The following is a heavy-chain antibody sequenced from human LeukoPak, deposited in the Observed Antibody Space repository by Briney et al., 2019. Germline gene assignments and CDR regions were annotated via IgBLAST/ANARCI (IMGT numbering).Heavy chain of an antibody. CDR2: IYSGGST. CDR3: ARDYSSGWYYFDY. CDR1: GFTVSSYY. V-gene: IGHV3-53*01. J-gene: IGHJ4*02. D-gene: IGHD6-19*01. Sequence: GGSLRLSCAASGFTVSSYYMRWVRQAPGKGLEWVSVIYSGGSTYYADSVEGPFTISRDNSKNTLYLQMNSLRAEDTAVYYCARDYSSGWYYFDYWGQGTLVTVSS.